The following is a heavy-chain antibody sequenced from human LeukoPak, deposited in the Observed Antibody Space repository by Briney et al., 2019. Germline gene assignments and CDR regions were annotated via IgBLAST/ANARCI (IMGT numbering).Heavy chain of an antibody. D-gene: IGHD3-16*02. V-gene: IGHV1-18*01. CDR2: ISAYNGDT. CDR3: ARDLTPYVWGSYRYPSDY. J-gene: IGHJ4*02. Sequence: ASVKDSCKASGYTFTSYGISRVRQAPGQGLEWMGWISAYNGDTNYAQKLQGRVTMTTDTSTSTAYMELRSLRSDDTAVYYCARDLTPYVWGSYRYPSDYWGQGTLVTVSS. CDR1: GYTFTSYG.